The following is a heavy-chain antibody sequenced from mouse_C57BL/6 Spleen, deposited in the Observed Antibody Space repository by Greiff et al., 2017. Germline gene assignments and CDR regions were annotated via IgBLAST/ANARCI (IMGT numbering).Heavy chain of an antibody. D-gene: IGHD2-4*01. CDR1: GFTFNTYA. V-gene: IGHV10-3*01. J-gene: IGHJ4*01. CDR2: IRSKSSNYAT. Sequence: GGGLVQPKGSLKLSCAASGFTFNTYAMHWVRQAPGKGLEWVARIRSKSSNYATYYADSVKDRFTISRDDSQSMLYLQMNNLKTEDTAMYYCVRDSYYDYDEGYAMDYWGQGTSVTVSS. CDR3: VRDSYYDYDEGYAMDY.